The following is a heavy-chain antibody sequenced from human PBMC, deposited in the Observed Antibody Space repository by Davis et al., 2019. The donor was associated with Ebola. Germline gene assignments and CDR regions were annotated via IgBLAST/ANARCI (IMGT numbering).Heavy chain of an antibody. CDR1: GFTVSSNY. CDR3: ATRIAAAGTVRADY. CDR2: ISGSGGST. J-gene: IGHJ4*02. V-gene: IGHV3-23*01. Sequence: PGGSLRLSCAASGFTVSSNYMSWVRQAPGKGLEWVSAISGSGGSTYYADSVKGRFTISRDNSKNTLYLQMNSLRAEDTAVYYCATRIAAAGTVRADYWGQGTLVTVSS. D-gene: IGHD6-13*01.